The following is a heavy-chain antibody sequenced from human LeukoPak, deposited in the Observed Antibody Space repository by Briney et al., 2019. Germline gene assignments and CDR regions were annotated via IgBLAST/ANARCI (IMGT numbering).Heavy chain of an antibody. CDR2: LDGDGTKT. CDR3: ARAGYRFGLDS. V-gene: IGHV3-74*01. CDR1: GFTFSTYW. Sequence: GGSLRLSCAASGFTFSTYWMHWVRQAPGKGLVWVSRLDGDGTKTRYADSVKGRFTISRDNAKNTLYLQMNSLRDEDAAVYYCARAGYRFGLDSWGQGTLVTVSS. J-gene: IGHJ4*02. D-gene: IGHD5-18*01.